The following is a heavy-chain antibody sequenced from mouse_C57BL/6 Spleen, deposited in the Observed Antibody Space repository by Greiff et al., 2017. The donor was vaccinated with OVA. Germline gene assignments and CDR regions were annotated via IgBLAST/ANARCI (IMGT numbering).Heavy chain of an antibody. V-gene: IGHV1-26*01. CDR3: ARLKNWDDYAMDY. CDR2: INPNNGGT. Sequence: EVQLQQSGPELVKPGASVKISCKASGYTFTDYYMNWVKQSHGKSLEWIGDINPNNGGTSYNQKFKGKATLTVDKSSSTAYMELRSLTSEDSAVYYCARLKNWDDYAMDYWGQGTSVTVSS. D-gene: IGHD4-1*01. CDR1: GYTFTDYY. J-gene: IGHJ4*01.